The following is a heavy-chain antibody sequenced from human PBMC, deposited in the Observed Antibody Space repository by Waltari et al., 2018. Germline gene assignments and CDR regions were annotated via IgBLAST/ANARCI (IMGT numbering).Heavy chain of an antibody. CDR1: GFTFSSYG. CDR3: AKDRSAGYGDYCFDF. V-gene: IGHV3-30*02. J-gene: IGHJ4*02. CDR2: IRKNGNNQ. D-gene: IGHD4-17*01. Sequence: QVQLVESGGGVVQPGGSLRLSCAASGFTFSSYGMHWVRQTPGKGLEWVAFIRKNGNNQWYAESVKGRFTISRDDSKNMLFLQMDSLRHEDTAVYYCAKDRSAGYGDYCFDFWGQGILVTVSS.